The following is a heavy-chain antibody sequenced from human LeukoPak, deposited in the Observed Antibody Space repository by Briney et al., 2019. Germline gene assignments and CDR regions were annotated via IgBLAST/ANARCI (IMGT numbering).Heavy chain of an antibody. V-gene: IGHV3-21*06. CDR1: GFTFSSYS. D-gene: IGHD1-14*01. CDR2: ISSSSSYI. J-gene: IGHJ4*02. CDR3: TRLAAAGSGRWAPDY. Sequence: GGSLRLSCGASGFTFSSYSMNWVRQAPGKGLEWVSCISSSSSYIYYADSVKGRFTISRDNAKNSVYLQMSGLTTEDTAVYYCTRLAAAGSGRWAPDYWGQGTLVTVSS.